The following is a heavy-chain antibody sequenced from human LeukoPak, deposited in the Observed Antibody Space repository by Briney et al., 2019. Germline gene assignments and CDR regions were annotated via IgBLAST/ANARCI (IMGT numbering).Heavy chain of an antibody. V-gene: IGHV3-66*01. CDR3: ARESFKYSGYEPTGY. D-gene: IGHD5-12*01. CDR2: IYSGGST. Sequence: GGSLRLSCAASGFTVSSKYMIWVRQAPGKGLEWVSVIYSGGSTYYADSVKGRFTISRDNSKNTLSLQMISLSAEDRAVYSCARESFKYSGYEPTGYWGQGTLVTVSS. CDR1: GFTVSSKY. J-gene: IGHJ4*02.